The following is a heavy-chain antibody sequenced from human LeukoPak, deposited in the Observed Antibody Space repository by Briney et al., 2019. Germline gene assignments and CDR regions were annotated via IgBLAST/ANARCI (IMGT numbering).Heavy chain of an antibody. V-gene: IGHV3-48*01. Sequence: PGGSLRLSCAASGFTVSSNYMSWVRQAPGKGLEWVSYVSSSSSTIYYADSVKGRFTISRDNAKNSLYLQMNSLRAEDTAVYYCAGDGDILDSTDVWGKGTTVTVSS. J-gene: IGHJ6*03. D-gene: IGHD3-9*01. CDR3: AGDGDILDSTDV. CDR1: GFTVSSNY. CDR2: VSSSSSTI.